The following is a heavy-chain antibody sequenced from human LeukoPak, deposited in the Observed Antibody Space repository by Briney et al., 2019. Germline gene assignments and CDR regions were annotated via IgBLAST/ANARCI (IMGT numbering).Heavy chain of an antibody. J-gene: IGHJ6*02. D-gene: IGHD6-13*01. CDR1: GYTFTSYG. CDR3: ARGEAAAARYGMDV. Sequence: ASVKVSCKASGYTFTSYGISWVRQAPGQGLEWMGWMNPNSGNTGYAQKFQGRVTMTRNTSISTAYMELSSLRSEDTAVYYCARGEAAAARYGMDVWGQGTTVTVSS. V-gene: IGHV1-8*02. CDR2: MNPNSGNT.